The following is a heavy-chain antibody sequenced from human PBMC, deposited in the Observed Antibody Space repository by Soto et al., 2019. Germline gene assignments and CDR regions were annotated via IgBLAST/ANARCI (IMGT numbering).Heavy chain of an antibody. Sequence: PGGSLRLSCAASGFTFTNAWMSWVRQAPGKGLEWVGRIKSKTDGGTTDYAAPVKGRFTISRDDSKNTLYLQMNSLKTKDTAVYYCTTARGTYGAECLEHWGQGTLVTVSS. CDR2: IKSKTDGGTT. J-gene: IGHJ1*01. D-gene: IGHD4-17*01. V-gene: IGHV3-15*01. CDR3: TTARGTYGAECLEH. CDR1: GFTFTNAW.